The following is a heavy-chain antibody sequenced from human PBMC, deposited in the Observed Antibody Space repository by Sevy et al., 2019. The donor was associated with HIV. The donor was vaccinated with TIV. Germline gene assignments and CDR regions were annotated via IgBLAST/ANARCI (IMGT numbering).Heavy chain of an antibody. V-gene: IGHV3-23*01. J-gene: IGHJ3*01. CDR1: GFIFNDYW. CDR3: AKVLNPALESMMEVTVRSLKGFDV. D-gene: IGHD3-22*01. CDR2: ISGFGNT. Sequence: GGSLRLSCAASGFIFNDYWMHWVRQAPGKGLEWVSSISGFGNTYYADSVRGRFTISRDNAKNTLYLQMNSLRADDTAVYYCAKVLNPALESMMEVTVRSLKGFDVWGQGTMVTVSS.